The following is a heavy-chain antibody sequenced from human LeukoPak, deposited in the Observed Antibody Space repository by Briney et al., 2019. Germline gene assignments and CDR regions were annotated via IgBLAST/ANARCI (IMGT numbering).Heavy chain of an antibody. V-gene: IGHV1-69*06. CDR2: IIPIFGTA. CDR3: AILLEDYAFSTGSAKDY. CDR1: GGTFSSYA. J-gene: IGHJ4*02. D-gene: IGHD3-3*01. Sequence: GASVKVSCKASGGTFSSYAISWVRQAPGQGLEWMGGIIPIFGTANYAQKFQGRVTMTENTSTDTAYMELSSLRSDDTAVYYCAILLEDYAFSTGSAKDYWGQGTLVTVSS.